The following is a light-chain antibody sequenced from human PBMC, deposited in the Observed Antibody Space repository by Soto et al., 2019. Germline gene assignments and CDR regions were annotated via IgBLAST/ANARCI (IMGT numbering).Light chain of an antibody. V-gene: IGKV1-5*03. Sequence: DIQVTQSPSTLSASVGDRVTITCRASESINSWLAWYQQRPGKAPKLLISKTSGLQTGVPSRFSGSGSGTEFTLTINSLQADDFATYYCQQYHNYPWTFGQGTKM. CDR2: KTS. J-gene: IGKJ1*01. CDR1: ESINSW. CDR3: QQYHNYPWT.